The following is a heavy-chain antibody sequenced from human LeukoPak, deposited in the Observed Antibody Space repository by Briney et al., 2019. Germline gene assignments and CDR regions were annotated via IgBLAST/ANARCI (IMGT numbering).Heavy chain of an antibody. D-gene: IGHD2-21*01. J-gene: IGHJ4*02. CDR1: GGSMIRTTHL. CDR3: ARRSRTYCEFDS. V-gene: IGHV4-39*01. CDR2: TYSSGNT. Sequence: SETLSLTCTVTGGSMIRTTHLWGWIRQPPGKGLEWIGATYSSGNTYYHPSLKTRVTISVHTYNNQFSLRLNSVTAAHTAIYYYARRSRTYCEFDSWGQGTLVTVSS.